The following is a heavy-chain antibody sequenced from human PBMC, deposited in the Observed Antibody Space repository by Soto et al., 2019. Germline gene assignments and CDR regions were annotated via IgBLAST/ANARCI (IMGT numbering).Heavy chain of an antibody. CDR3: ARDLYYSEITVHSSSDY. J-gene: IGHJ4*02. Sequence: QVQLVQSGTEVKKPGASVTVSCKTSGYTFTSYNISWVRQAPGQGLEWMGWISPYKGDTNYAQKFQARVTMTTDTSSSTAYMELRSLRSDDTAMYYCARDLYYSEITVHSSSDYWGQGTLVTVSS. CDR2: ISPYKGDT. CDR1: GYTFTSYN. D-gene: IGHD3-10*01. V-gene: IGHV1-18*01.